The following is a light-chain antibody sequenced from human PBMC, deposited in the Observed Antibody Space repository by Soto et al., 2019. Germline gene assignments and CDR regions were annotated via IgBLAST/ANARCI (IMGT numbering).Light chain of an antibody. CDR1: QSISTY. J-gene: IGKJ5*01. V-gene: IGKV1-39*01. CDR3: QQANSFPIT. Sequence: DIQMTQSPSSLSASVGDRVTITCRASQSISTYLNWYLQKPGKAPKLLIYAASSLQSGVPSRFSGSGSGTDFTLTISSLQPEDFATYYCQQANSFPITFGQGTRLEIK. CDR2: AAS.